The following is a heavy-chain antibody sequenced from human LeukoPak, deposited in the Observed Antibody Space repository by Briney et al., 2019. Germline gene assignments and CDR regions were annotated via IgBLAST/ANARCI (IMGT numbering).Heavy chain of an antibody. CDR3: AITQSPTVYLFDY. CDR2: INHSGST. D-gene: IGHD1-14*01. CDR1: GGSFSGYY. J-gene: IGHJ4*02. V-gene: IGHV4-34*01. Sequence: TSETLSLTCAVYGGSFSGYYWSWLRQPPGKGLEWIGEINHSGSTNYNPSLKSRVTISVDTSKNQFSLKLSSVTAADTAVYYCAITQSPTVYLFDYWGQGTLVTVSS.